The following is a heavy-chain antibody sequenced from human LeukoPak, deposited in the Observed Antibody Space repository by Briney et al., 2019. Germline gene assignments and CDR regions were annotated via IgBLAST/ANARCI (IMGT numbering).Heavy chain of an antibody. CDR2: ISNSGGNT. CDR3: AKGMSLLAWRSDAFDI. V-gene: IGHV3-23*01. CDR1: GFTFSSYV. D-gene: IGHD5-12*01. J-gene: IGHJ3*02. Sequence: GGTLRLSCAASGFTFSSYVMTWVCQAPGKGLDWVSAISNSGGNTYYADSVKGRFTISRDNSKNTLYLQMNSLRAEDTAVYYCAKGMSLLAWRSDAFDIWGQGTMVTVSS.